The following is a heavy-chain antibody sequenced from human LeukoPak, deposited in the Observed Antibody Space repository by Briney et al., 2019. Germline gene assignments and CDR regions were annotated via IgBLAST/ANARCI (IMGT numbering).Heavy chain of an antibody. D-gene: IGHD2-2*01. CDR3: AKEGLVAVPAAFMDV. V-gene: IGHV3-23*01. CDR2: ISASGGST. Sequence: PGGSLRLSCAASGFTFSRYGMSWVRQAPGKGLEWVSGISASGGSTYYGDSVRGRFTISRDNSRSTVYLQMNSLRAEHTALYYCAKEGLVAVPAAFMDVWGKGTTVAISS. CDR1: GFTFSRYG. J-gene: IGHJ6*03.